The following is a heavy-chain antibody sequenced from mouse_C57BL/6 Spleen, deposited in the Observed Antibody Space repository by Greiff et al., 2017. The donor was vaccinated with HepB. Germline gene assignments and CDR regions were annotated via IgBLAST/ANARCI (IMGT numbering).Heavy chain of an antibody. V-gene: IGHV1-82*01. D-gene: IGHD1-1*01. J-gene: IGHJ2*01. Sequence: VKLQESGPELVKPGASVKISCKASGYAFSSSWMNWVKQRPGKGLEWIGRIYPGDGDTNYNGKFKGKATLTADKSSSTAYMQLSSLTSEDSAVYFCAREKLTFDYWGQGTTLTVSS. CDR3: AREKLTFDY. CDR2: IYPGDGDT. CDR1: GYAFSSSW.